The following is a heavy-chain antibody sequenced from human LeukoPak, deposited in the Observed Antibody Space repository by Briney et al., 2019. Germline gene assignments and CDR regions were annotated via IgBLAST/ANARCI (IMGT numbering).Heavy chain of an antibody. V-gene: IGHV3-74*03. CDR1: GFTFSSYW. J-gene: IGHJ4*02. Sequence: GSLRLSCAASGFTFSSYWMHWVRQAPGKGLVWVSRINSDGNSITYADSVKGRFTISRDNAKNTLYLQMNSLRTEDTAVYYCAREVLRGASCQDYWGQGTLVTVSS. CDR2: INSDGNSI. CDR3: AREVLRGASCQDY. D-gene: IGHD2-15*01.